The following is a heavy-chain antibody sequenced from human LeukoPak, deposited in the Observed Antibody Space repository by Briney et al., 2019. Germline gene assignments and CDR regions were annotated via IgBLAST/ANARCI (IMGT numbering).Heavy chain of an antibody. CDR2: ISAYNGNT. CDR3: ARGPYITMIVVAYYGMDV. CDR1: GYTFTSYG. Sequence: ASVKVSCKASGYTFTSYGISWVRQAPGQGLEWMGWISAYNGNTNYAQKLQGRVTMTTDTSTSTAYMELRSLRSDDTAVYYCARGPYITMIVVAYYGMDVWGQGTTVTVSS. J-gene: IGHJ6*02. D-gene: IGHD3-22*01. V-gene: IGHV1-18*01.